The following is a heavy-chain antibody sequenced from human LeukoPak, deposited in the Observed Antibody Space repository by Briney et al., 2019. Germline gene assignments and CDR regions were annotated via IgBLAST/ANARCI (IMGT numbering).Heavy chain of an antibody. CDR1: GYTLTELS. J-gene: IGHJ5*02. D-gene: IGHD3-10*01. CDR3: ATGDLLLWFGELWS. CDR2: FDPEDGET. Sequence: ASVKVSCKVSGYTLTELSVHWVRQAPGKGLEWMGGFDPEDGETIYAQKFQGRVTMTEDTSTDTAYMELSSLRSEDTAVYYCATGDLLLWFGELWSWGQGTLVTVSS. V-gene: IGHV1-24*01.